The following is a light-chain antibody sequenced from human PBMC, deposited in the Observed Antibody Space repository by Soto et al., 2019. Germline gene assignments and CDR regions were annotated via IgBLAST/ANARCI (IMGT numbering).Light chain of an antibody. V-gene: IGKV3D-20*02. CDR3: QQHFNGPIT. Sequence: IVLTQSPGTLSLSPGERATLSCRASQSVSRTYLAWYQQKPVQAPRLLIYATSSRATGIPDRFIGSGSGTDFTLTISRLEPEDFAVYYCQQHFNGPITFGQGTRLE. CDR2: ATS. CDR1: QSVSRTY. J-gene: IGKJ5*01.